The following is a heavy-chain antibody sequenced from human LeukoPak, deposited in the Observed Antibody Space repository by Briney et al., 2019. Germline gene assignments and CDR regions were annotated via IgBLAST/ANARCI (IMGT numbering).Heavy chain of an antibody. CDR2: ISYDGSNK. Sequence: GGSLRLSCAASGFTFSSYAMHWVRQAPGKGLEWVAVISYDGSNKYYADSVKGRFTISRDNAKNSLYLQMNSLRAEDTAVYYCARRPISWYTPHYFDYWGQGTLVTVSS. CDR1: GFTFSSYA. J-gene: IGHJ4*02. D-gene: IGHD6-13*01. V-gene: IGHV3-30-3*01. CDR3: ARRPISWYTPHYFDY.